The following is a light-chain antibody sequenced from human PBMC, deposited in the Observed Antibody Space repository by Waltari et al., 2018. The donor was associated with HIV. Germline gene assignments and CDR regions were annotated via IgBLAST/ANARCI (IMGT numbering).Light chain of an antibody. CDR1: TSAVGGYNY. V-gene: IGLV2-14*01. CDR3: SSYTYSNISIL. Sequence: QSDLTQPASVSGSPGQSIAISCTRTTSAVGGYNYVSWYQQAPGKAPKLIIYDVSNRPSGVSNRFSGSKSGNTASLIISGLQAEDDADYYCSSYTYSNISILFGEGTKLTVL. J-gene: IGLJ2*01. CDR2: DVS.